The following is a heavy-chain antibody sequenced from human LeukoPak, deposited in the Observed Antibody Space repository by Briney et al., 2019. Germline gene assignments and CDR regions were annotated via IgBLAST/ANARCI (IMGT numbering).Heavy chain of an antibody. CDR3: ARSRRDGDYLFNAFDI. CDR1: GFTFSSYS. V-gene: IGHV3-21*01. D-gene: IGHD4-17*01. CDR2: ISSSSSYI. Sequence: GGSLRLSCAASGFTFSSYSMNWVRQAPGKGLEWVSSISSSSSYIYYADSVKGRFTVSRDNVRNSLELQTNSLRAEDTAVYYCARSRRDGDYLFNAFDIWGQGTMVTVSS. J-gene: IGHJ3*02.